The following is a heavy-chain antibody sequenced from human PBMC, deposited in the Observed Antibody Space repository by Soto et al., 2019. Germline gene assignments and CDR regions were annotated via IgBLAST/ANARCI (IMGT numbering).Heavy chain of an antibody. Sequence: EVQLVETGGALIQPGGSLRLSCAASGFTVSSNYMSWVRQAPGKGLEWVSIIYTGYTTYYAESVKGRFTISRDNSKNTLYLQMNSLRAEDTAVYFRARESRGGMDVWGQGTTVTVSS. CDR3: ARESRGGMDV. CDR1: GFTVSSNY. V-gene: IGHV3-53*02. CDR2: IYTGYTT. J-gene: IGHJ6*02.